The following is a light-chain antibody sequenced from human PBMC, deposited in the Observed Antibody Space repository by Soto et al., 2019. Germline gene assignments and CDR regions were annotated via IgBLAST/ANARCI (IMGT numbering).Light chain of an antibody. CDR1: RSVSNNY. Sequence: PGERATLSCRASRSVSNNYFAWFQQKPGRAPRLLIYGASSRASGTPDRFSGSGSGTDFTLTISRLEPEDSAVYYCQQYGSSRALTFGGGTKVDIK. J-gene: IGKJ4*01. CDR2: GAS. CDR3: QQYGSSRALT. V-gene: IGKV3-20*01.